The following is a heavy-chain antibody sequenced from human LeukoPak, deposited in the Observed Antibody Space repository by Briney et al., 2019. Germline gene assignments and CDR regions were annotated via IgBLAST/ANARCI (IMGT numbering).Heavy chain of an antibody. CDR1: GFTFSSYA. CDR2: ISGSGGST. Sequence: GGSLRLSCAASGFTFSSYAMSWVRQAPGKGLEWVSAISGSGGSTYYADSVKGRFTISRDNSKNTLYLQMSSLRAEDTAVYYCAKVPYSSIHHFDYWGQGTLVTVSS. V-gene: IGHV3-23*01. CDR3: AKVPYSSIHHFDY. J-gene: IGHJ4*02. D-gene: IGHD6-13*01.